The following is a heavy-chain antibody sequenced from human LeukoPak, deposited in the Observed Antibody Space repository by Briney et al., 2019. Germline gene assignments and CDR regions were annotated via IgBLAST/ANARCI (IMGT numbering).Heavy chain of an antibody. V-gene: IGHV3-7*01. CDR3: ARNEESSGWYRGEYFQR. CDR1: GFTFSSYW. J-gene: IGHJ1*01. D-gene: IGHD6-19*01. Sequence: GGSLRLSCAASGFTFSSYWMSWVRQAPGKGLEWVAYIKQDGSEKYYVDSVKGRFTISRDNTKNSLYLQMNSLRAEDTAVYYCARNEESSGWYRGEYFQRWGQGTLVTVSS. CDR2: IKQDGSEK.